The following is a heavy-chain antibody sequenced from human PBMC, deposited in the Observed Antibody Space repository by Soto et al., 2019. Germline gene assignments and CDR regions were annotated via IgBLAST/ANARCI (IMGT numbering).Heavy chain of an antibody. CDR2: IKSKTDGGTT. Sequence: GGSLRLSCAASGFTFSNAWMSWVRQAPGKGLEWVGRIKSKTDGGTTDYAAPVKGRFTISRDDSKNTLYLQMNSLKTEDTAVYYCTTDPTVLGYCSSTSCYAFDYWGQGTLVTVSS. V-gene: IGHV3-15*01. CDR1: GFTFSNAW. D-gene: IGHD2-2*01. J-gene: IGHJ4*02. CDR3: TTDPTVLGYCSSTSCYAFDY.